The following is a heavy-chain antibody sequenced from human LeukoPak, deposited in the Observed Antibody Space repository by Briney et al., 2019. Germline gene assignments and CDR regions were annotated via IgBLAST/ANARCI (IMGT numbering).Heavy chain of an antibody. Sequence: ASVKVSCKASGYTFTGYYMHWVRQAPGQGLEWMGWINPNSGGTNYAQKFQGRVTMTRDTSISTAYMELIRLTSDDTAVYYCAWTMVRGVGFFDDWGQGTLVTVSS. V-gene: IGHV1-2*02. D-gene: IGHD3-10*01. J-gene: IGHJ4*02. CDR2: INPNSGGT. CDR3: AWTMVRGVGFFDD. CDR1: GYTFTGYY.